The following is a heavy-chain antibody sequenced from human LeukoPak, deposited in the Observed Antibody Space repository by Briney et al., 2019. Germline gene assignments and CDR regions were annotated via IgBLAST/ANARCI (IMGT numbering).Heavy chain of an antibody. Sequence: ASVKVSCKASGYTFTNYGLSWVRQAPGQGLEWMGWISPYNGNTNYAQKFQGRVTMTTDTSTSTTYMELRSLRSEDTAVYYCAWSSNWSDGLDVWGQGTMVTVSS. J-gene: IGHJ3*01. CDR1: GYTFTNYG. D-gene: IGHD3-3*01. V-gene: IGHV1-18*01. CDR2: ISPYNGNT. CDR3: AWSSNWSDGLDV.